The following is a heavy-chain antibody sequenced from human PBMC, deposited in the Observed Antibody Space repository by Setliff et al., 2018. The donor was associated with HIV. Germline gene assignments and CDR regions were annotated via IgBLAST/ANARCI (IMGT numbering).Heavy chain of an antibody. CDR3: AKDKSYHDYIWGSSVLAY. D-gene: IGHD3-16*01. J-gene: IGHJ4*02. Sequence: PGGSLRLSCAASGFTFSDYDIHWVRQAPGKGLEWVAFMRYDVSNKDYADSVKGRFTISRDNSKNTLFLQMNSLRPEDTAIYYCAKDKSYHDYIWGSSVLAYWGQGTLVTVSS. CDR2: MRYDVSNK. V-gene: IGHV3-30*02. CDR1: GFTFSDYD.